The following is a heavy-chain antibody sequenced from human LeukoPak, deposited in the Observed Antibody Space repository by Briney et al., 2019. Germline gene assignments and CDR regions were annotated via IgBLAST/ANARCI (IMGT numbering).Heavy chain of an antibody. D-gene: IGHD6-13*01. Sequence: ASVKVSCKASGYTFTSYGISWVRQAPGQGLEWMGWISAYNGNTNYAQKLQGRVTMTTDTSTSTAYMELRSLRFDDTAVYYCARDPGKAGRAAAGRGLDYWGQGTLVTVSS. V-gene: IGHV1-18*01. CDR1: GYTFTSYG. CDR3: ARDPGKAGRAAAGRGLDY. J-gene: IGHJ4*02. CDR2: ISAYNGNT.